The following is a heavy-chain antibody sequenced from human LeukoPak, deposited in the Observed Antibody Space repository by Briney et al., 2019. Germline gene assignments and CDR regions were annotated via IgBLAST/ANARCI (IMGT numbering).Heavy chain of an antibody. V-gene: IGHV4-34*01. Sequence: SETLSLTCAVYGGSFSGYYWSWIRQPPGKGLEWIGEINHSGSTNYNPSLKSRVTISVDTSKNQFSLKLSSVTAADTAVYYCARGLYGDFRFDYWGQGTLVTVSS. CDR1: GGSFSGYY. CDR3: ARGLYGDFRFDY. D-gene: IGHD4-17*01. J-gene: IGHJ4*02. CDR2: INHSGST.